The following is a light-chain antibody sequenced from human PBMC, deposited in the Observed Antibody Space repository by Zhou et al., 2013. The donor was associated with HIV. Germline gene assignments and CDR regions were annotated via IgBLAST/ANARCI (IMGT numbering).Light chain of an antibody. J-gene: IGKJ1*01. CDR2: AAS. Sequence: DIQMTQSPSSLSASVGDRVTITCRASQSISSYLNWYQQKPGKVPKLLIYAASTLQSGVPSRFSGSGSGTDFTLTISSLQPEDVATYYCQKYNRAPQTFGQGTKVEIK. CDR1: QSISSY. CDR3: QKYNRAPQT. V-gene: IGKV1-27*01.